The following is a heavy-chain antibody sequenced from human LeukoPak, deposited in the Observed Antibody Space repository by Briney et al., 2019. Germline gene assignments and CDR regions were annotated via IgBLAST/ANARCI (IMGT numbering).Heavy chain of an antibody. J-gene: IGHJ5*02. Sequence: GGSLRLSCAASGFTFTDYSMNWVRQAPGKGLEWVSSISSSSSYIYYADSVKGRFTISRDNAKNSLYLQMNSLRAEDTAVYYCARGRGYCSSTSCQNWFDPWGQGTLVTVSS. CDR1: GFTFTDYS. CDR3: ARGRGYCSSTSCQNWFDP. V-gene: IGHV3-21*01. CDR2: ISSSSSYI. D-gene: IGHD2-2*01.